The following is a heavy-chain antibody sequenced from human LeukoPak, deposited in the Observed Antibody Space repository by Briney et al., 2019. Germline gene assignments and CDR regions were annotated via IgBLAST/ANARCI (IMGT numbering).Heavy chain of an antibody. V-gene: IGHV5-51*01. J-gene: IGHJ5*01. CDR3: ARRGYSGSRGYENWFDS. D-gene: IGHD3-22*01. CDR1: GYSFNSYW. Sequence: GESLKISCKGSGYSFNSYWIAWVRQMPGKGLESMGIIYPGDSDTRYSPSFQGQVTISVDKSISTAYLQWSSLKASDTAIYYCARRGYSGSRGYENWFDSWGQGTLVTVSS. CDR2: IYPGDSDT.